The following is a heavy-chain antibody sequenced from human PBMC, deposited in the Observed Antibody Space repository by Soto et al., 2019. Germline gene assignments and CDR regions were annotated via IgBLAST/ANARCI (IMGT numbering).Heavy chain of an antibody. J-gene: IGHJ4*02. CDR2: VTVDGAT. Sequence: DVQLLESGGALVQPGGSLRLFCAASGFTFSNYGMTWVRLAPGKGLEWVSTVTVDGATYFGNTVKGRFTMSRDISKSTVYLQMDSLRAEDTAIYYCARTDRYNSRSTGWANRFDSWGQGTLVTVSS. D-gene: IGHD1-20*01. CDR3: ARTDRYNSRSTGWANRFDS. V-gene: IGHV3-23*01. CDR1: GFTFSNYG.